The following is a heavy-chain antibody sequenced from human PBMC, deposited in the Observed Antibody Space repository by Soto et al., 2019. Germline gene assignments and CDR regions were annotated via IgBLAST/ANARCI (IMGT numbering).Heavy chain of an antibody. Sequence: PSETLSLTCTVSGGSISSGGYYWSWIRQHPGKGLEWIGYIYYSGSTYYNPSLKSRVTISVDTSKNQFSLKLSSVTAADTAVYYCARDSVGYCSGGSCSPTVNWFDPWGQGTLVTVSS. CDR2: IYYSGST. CDR3: ARDSVGYCSGGSCSPTVNWFDP. CDR1: GGSISSGGYY. D-gene: IGHD2-15*01. V-gene: IGHV4-31*03. J-gene: IGHJ5*02.